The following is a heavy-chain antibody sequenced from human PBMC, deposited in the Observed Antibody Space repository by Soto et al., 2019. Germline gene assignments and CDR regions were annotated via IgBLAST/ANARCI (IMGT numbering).Heavy chain of an antibody. CDR1: GYTFTSYA. D-gene: IGHD6-19*01. J-gene: IGHJ4*02. Sequence: QVQLVQSGAEVKKPGASVKVSCKASGYTFTSYAMQWVRQAPGQRLEWMGWINAGNGNTKYSQKFQVRVTITSDTSSSTDYMELSGLRSEDTAVYSCARDLGGWTDYCGQGTLVTVSS. CDR3: ARDLGGWTDY. CDR2: INAGNGNT. V-gene: IGHV1-3*01.